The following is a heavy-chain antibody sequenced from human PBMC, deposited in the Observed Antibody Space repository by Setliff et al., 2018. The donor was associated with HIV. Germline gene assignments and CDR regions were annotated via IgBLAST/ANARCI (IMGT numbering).Heavy chain of an antibody. CDR1: GFIVSSYA. CDR3: AKFFGGYGDYMGFDY. V-gene: IGHV3-23*01. D-gene: IGHD4-17*01. J-gene: IGHJ4*02. CDR2: ISGSGANT. Sequence: GGSLRLSCAASGFIVSSYAMRWVRQAPGKGLEWFSAISGSGANTYYADSVKGRFTISRDNSKNTLYLHMNSLRAEDTAVYYCAKFFGGYGDYMGFDYWGQGTLVTVSS.